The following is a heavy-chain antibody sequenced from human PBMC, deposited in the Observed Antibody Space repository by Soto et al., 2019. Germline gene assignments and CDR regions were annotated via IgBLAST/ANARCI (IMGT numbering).Heavy chain of an antibody. CDR1: GFTFSSYG. CDR3: AKDKHGDYGY. Sequence: QVQLVESGGGVVQPGRSLRLSCAASGFTFSSYGMHWVRQAPGKGLEWVAVISYDGSNKYYADSVKGRFTISRDNSKNTLYLQMNNLRAEDTAVYYCAKDKHGDYGYWGQGTLVTVSS. D-gene: IGHD4-17*01. J-gene: IGHJ4*02. CDR2: ISYDGSNK. V-gene: IGHV3-30*18.